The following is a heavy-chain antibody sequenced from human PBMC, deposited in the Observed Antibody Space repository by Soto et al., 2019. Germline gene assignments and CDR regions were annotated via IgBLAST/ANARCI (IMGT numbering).Heavy chain of an antibody. CDR3: ARQGGYSFNWFDP. V-gene: IGHV4-59*01. D-gene: IGHD5-18*01. CDR2: IYYSGST. J-gene: IGHJ5*02. Sequence: SETLSLTCTVSGGSISSYYWSWIRQPPGKGLEWIGYIYYSGSTKYNPSLKSRVTISVDTSKNQFSLKLSSVTAADTAVYYCARQGGYSFNWFDPWGQGSLVTVSS. CDR1: GGSISSYY.